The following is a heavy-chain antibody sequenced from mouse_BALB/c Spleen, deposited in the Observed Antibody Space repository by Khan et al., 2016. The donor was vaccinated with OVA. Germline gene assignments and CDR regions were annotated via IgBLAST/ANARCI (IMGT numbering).Heavy chain of an antibody. Sequence: EVQLVESGGDVVKPGGSLKLSCAASGFTFSTYGMSWVRQTPDKRLEWVATVSTGGHYTYYPDTVKGRFTISRDNAKNTLYLQMNSLKSEDIAMFYCARLAYYYDSEGFAYWGQGTLVTVSS. V-gene: IGHV5-6*01. J-gene: IGHJ3*01. CDR1: GFTFSTYG. CDR2: VSTGGHYT. CDR3: ARLAYYYDSEGFAY. D-gene: IGHD1-1*01.